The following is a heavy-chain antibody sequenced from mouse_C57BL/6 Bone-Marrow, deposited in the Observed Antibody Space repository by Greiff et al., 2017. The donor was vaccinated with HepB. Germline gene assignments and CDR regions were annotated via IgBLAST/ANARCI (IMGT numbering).Heavy chain of an antibody. CDR3: ERCSITTVVATNFDY. D-gene: IGHD1-1*01. V-gene: IGHV1-82*01. Sequence: VQLQHSGPELVKPGASVKISCKASGYAFSSSWMNWVKQRPGKGLEWIGRIYPGDGDTNYNGKFKGKATLTADKSSSTAYMQLSSLTSEDSAVYFCERCSITTVVATNFDYWGQGTTLTVSS. CDR2: IYPGDGDT. CDR1: GYAFSSSW. J-gene: IGHJ2*01.